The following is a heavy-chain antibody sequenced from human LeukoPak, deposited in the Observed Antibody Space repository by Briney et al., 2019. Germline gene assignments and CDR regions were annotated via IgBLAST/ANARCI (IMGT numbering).Heavy chain of an antibody. D-gene: IGHD2-8*01. CDR3: GGESPRDTKLIDY. CDR2: ISSSSSTI. CDR1: GFTFRSYS. Sequence: PGGSLRLSCAASGFTFRSYSMNWVRQAPGKGLEWVSYISSSSSTIYYADSVKGRFTISRDNAKNSLYLQMNSLRPEDTAVYYFGGESPRDTKLIDYWGQGTLVTVSS. V-gene: IGHV3-48*01. J-gene: IGHJ4*02.